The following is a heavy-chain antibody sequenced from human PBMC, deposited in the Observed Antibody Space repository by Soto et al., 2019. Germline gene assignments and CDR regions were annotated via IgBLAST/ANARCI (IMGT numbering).Heavy chain of an antibody. Sequence: GSLRLSCIASGFSCRESWMAWVRQAPGEGLEWVALMHPDATKNVYVDSVRGRFTISRDNAKNSLYLQMNGLREEDTAVYYCVRDPDHGALDYWGRGTLVTVSS. CDR2: MHPDATKN. J-gene: IGHJ4*02. CDR3: VRDPDHGALDY. CDR1: GFSCRESW. V-gene: IGHV3-7*04. D-gene: IGHD3-10*01.